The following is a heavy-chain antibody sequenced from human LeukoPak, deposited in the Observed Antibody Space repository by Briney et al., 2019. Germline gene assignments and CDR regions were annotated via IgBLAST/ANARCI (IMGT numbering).Heavy chain of an antibody. Sequence: ASVKVSCKASGYTFTSYDINWVRQATGQGLEWMGWMNPNSGNTGYAQKFQGRVTITRNTPISTAYMELSSLRSEDTAVYFCAREESGGLSWGMDVWGQGTTVTVSS. V-gene: IGHV1-8*01. J-gene: IGHJ6*02. CDR1: GYTFTSYD. D-gene: IGHD3-10*01. CDR3: AREESGGLSWGMDV. CDR2: MNPNSGNT.